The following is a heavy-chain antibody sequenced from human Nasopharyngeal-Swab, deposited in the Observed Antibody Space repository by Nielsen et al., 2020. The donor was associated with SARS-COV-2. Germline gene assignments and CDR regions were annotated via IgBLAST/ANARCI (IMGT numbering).Heavy chain of an antibody. V-gene: IGHV3-74*01. Sequence: GGSLRLSCAASGFTFSSYWMHWVRQAPGKGLVWVSRINSDGSSTSYADSVKGRFTISRDNAKNTLYLQMNSLRAEDTAVYYCARGAVMSDSSEYYYYYYGMDVWGQGTTVTVPS. CDR2: INSDGSST. J-gene: IGHJ6*02. CDR1: GFTFSSYW. D-gene: IGHD3-22*01. CDR3: ARGAVMSDSSEYYYYYYGMDV.